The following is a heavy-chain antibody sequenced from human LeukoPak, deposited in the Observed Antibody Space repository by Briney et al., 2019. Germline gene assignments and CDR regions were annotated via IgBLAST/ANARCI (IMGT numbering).Heavy chain of an antibody. D-gene: IGHD3-10*01. CDR1: GFTFGSYS. J-gene: IGHJ4*02. Sequence: AGGSLRLSCAASGFTFGSYSINWVRQAPGKGLEWVSSISSSSTYIYYADSVKGRFTISRDNAKNSLYLQMNSLRDEDTAVYYCARDARGSGSYYPLKYWGQGTLVTVSS. V-gene: IGHV3-21*01. CDR2: ISSSSTYI. CDR3: ARDARGSGSYYPLKY.